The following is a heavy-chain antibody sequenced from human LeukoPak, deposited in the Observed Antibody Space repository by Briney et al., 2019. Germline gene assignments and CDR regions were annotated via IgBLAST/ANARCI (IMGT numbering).Heavy chain of an antibody. J-gene: IGHJ1*01. D-gene: IGHD6-19*01. CDR2: IYYSGSP. Sequence: SETLSLTCTVSGGYISSSSYYWGWIRQPPGKGLEWIGSIYYSGSPYYNPSLKSRLTISVDTSKNQFSLKLSSVTAADTAVYYCARQLFRQWPEYFQHWGQGTLVTVSS. CDR1: GGYISSSSYY. CDR3: ARQLFRQWPEYFQH. V-gene: IGHV4-39*01.